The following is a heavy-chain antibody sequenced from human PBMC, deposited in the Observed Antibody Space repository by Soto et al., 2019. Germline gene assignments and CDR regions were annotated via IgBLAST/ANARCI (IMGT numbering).Heavy chain of an antibody. CDR2: ISGSGGGT. J-gene: IGHJ6*02. Sequence: GGSLRLSCAASGFTFSSYAMSWVRQAPGKGLEWVSAISGSGGGTYYADSVKGRFTISRDNSKNTLYLQMNSLRAEDTAVYYCAKVIMVRGGPYYYYGMDVWGQGTTVTVSS. V-gene: IGHV3-23*01. CDR1: GFTFSSYA. CDR3: AKVIMVRGGPYYYYGMDV. D-gene: IGHD3-10*01.